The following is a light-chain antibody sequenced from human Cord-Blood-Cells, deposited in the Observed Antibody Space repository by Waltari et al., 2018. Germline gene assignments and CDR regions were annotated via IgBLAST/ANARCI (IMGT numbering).Light chain of an antibody. CDR2: DAS. CDR3: QQYDNLPYT. V-gene: IGKV1-33*01. Sequence: DNQMTQSPSSLSASVGERVTITCQASQDISNYLNWYQQKPGKAPKLLIYDASNLETGVPSRFSGSGSGTDFTFTISSLQPEDIATYYCQQYDNLPYTFGQGTKLEIK. CDR1: QDISNY. J-gene: IGKJ2*01.